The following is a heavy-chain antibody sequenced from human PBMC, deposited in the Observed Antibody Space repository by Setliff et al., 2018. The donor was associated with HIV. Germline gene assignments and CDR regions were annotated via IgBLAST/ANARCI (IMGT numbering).Heavy chain of an antibody. V-gene: IGHV1-18*01. Sequence: AASVKVSCKASGDTFTNYGISWVRQAPGQGLEWMGWISAYNGNTDYGQKLQGRVTMTTDTSTSTAYMELRSLRSDDTAVYYCASSPGTTRYYYYMDVWGKGTTVTVSS. J-gene: IGHJ6*03. D-gene: IGHD1-7*01. CDR2: ISAYNGNT. CDR3: ASSPGTTRYYYYMDV. CDR1: GDTFTNYG.